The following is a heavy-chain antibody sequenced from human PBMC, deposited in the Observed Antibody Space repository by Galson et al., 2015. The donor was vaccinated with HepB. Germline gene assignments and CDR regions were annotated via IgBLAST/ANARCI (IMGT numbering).Heavy chain of an antibody. CDR2: ISGSGGSI. CDR3: AKDKRVAAAGTGWYFDL. CDR1: GFIFRAYA. J-gene: IGHJ2*01. D-gene: IGHD6-13*01. V-gene: IGHV3-23*01. Sequence: SLRLSCAASGFIFRAYAMSWVRQAPGKGLEWVSSISGSGGSIYDADSVKGRFTISRDNSNSSLYLQMNSLRADDTAVYYCAKDKRVAAAGTGWYFDLWGRGTLVTVSS.